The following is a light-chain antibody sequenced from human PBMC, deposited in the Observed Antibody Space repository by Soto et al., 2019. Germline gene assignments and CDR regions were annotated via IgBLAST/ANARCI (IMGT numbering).Light chain of an antibody. J-gene: IGLJ1*01. Sequence: QSVMTQPPSVSGAPGQRVTISCTGRSSNIGAGYDVHWYQQLPGTGPKLLISGNSNRHSAVPDRFSGPRSGTSASLAITGLQAEDEADYYCQSHDSSLSAYVFGTGTKVTVL. V-gene: IGLV1-40*01. CDR2: GNS. CDR1: SSNIGAGYD. CDR3: QSHDSSLSAYV.